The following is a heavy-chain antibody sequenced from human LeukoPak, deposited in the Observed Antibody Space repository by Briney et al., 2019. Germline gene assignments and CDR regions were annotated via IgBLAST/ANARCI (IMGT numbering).Heavy chain of an antibody. CDR2: ISGSGGST. CDR3: AKDGAYYDFWSGYPTHYYYYMDV. D-gene: IGHD3-3*01. Sequence: PGGSLRLSCAASGFTFSSYAMSWVRQAPGKGLEWVSAISGSGGSTYYADSVKGRFTISRDNSKNTLYLQMNSLRAEDTAVYYCAKDGAYYDFWSGYPTHYYYYMDVWGKGTTVTVSS. J-gene: IGHJ6*03. V-gene: IGHV3-23*01. CDR1: GFTFSSYA.